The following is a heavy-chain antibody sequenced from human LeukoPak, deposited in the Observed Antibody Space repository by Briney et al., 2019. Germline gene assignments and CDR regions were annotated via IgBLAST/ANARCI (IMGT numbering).Heavy chain of an antibody. D-gene: IGHD6-13*01. Sequence: SVKVSCKASGGTFSSYAISWVRQTPGQGLEWMGGIIPIFGTANYAQKFQGRVTITADKSTSTAYMELSSLRSEDTAVYYCARGGYSAGSWYLFHYFDYWGQGTLVTVSS. CDR2: IIPIFGTA. V-gene: IGHV1-69*06. J-gene: IGHJ4*02. CDR1: GGTFSSYA. CDR3: ARGGYSAGSWYLFHYFDY.